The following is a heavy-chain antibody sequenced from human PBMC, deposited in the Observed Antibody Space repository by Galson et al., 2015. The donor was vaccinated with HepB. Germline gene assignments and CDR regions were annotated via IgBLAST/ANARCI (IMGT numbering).Heavy chain of an antibody. Sequence: CAISGDSVSSTSAAWNWIRQSPSRGLEWLGRTYYRSKWYNDYAVSVKSRITINPDTSKNQFSLQLNSVTPEDTAVYYCARDPDNLAAKGGWFDPWGQGTLVTVSS. J-gene: IGHJ5*02. CDR1: GDSVSSTSAA. D-gene: IGHD6-25*01. CDR3: ARDPDNLAAKGGWFDP. CDR2: TYYRSKWYN. V-gene: IGHV6-1*01.